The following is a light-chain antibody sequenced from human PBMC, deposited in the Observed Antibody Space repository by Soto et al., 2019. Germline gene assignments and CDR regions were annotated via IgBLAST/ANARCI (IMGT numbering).Light chain of an antibody. J-gene: IGLJ3*02. CDR1: SSDVGSYNR. CDR3: SSYTSSGTWV. V-gene: IGLV2-18*02. Sequence: QSALTQPPSVSGSPGQSVTISCTGTSSDVGSYNRVSWYQQPPGTAPKLMICQVSNRPSGVPDRFSGSKSGNTASLTISGLQAEDEADYDCSSYTSSGTWVFGGGTKVTVL. CDR2: QVS.